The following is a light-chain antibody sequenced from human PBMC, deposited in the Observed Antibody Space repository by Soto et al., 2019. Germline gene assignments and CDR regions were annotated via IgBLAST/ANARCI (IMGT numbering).Light chain of an antibody. CDR3: QQYDNWPPFT. Sequence: EIVLTESPCTLSLSPWERSARACVAIQSVSSSYLAWYQQKPGQAPRVLIYGASTRATGIPARFSGSGSGTEFTLTITSLQSEDFVVYYCQQYDNWPPFTFGPGTKVDIK. CDR2: GAS. V-gene: IGKV3-15*01. J-gene: IGKJ3*01. CDR1: QSVSSSY.